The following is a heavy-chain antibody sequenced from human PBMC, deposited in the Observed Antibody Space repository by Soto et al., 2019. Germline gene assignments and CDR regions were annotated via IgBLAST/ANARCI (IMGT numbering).Heavy chain of an antibody. CDR2: IDGRGDIT. J-gene: IGHJ5*02. Sequence: PGGSLRLSCAVSGFTFSTYAMSWVRQAPGKGLEWVSTIDGRGDITSYTDSVKGRFTISRDYSKNTLYLQMNSLRAEDTAVYYCAKNGDFLPVRSWFDPWGQGTLVTVSS. CDR1: GFTFSTYA. V-gene: IGHV3-23*01. CDR3: AKNGDFLPVRSWFDP. D-gene: IGHD2-2*01.